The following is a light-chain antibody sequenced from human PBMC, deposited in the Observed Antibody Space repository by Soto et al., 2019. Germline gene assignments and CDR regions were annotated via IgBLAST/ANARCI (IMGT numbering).Light chain of an antibody. CDR1: SSDVGGYNY. J-gene: IGLJ2*01. CDR2: DVS. CDR3: SSYTISSPHVV. Sequence: QSALTQPASVSGSPGQSITLSCTGTSSDVGGYNYVSWYQRHPGKAPKILIYDVSNRPSGFSNRFSGSKSGNTASLSISGLQAEDEADYYCSSYTISSPHVVFGGGTKVTVL. V-gene: IGLV2-14*01.